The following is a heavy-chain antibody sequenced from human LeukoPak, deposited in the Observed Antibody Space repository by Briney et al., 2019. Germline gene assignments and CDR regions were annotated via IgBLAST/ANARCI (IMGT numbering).Heavy chain of an antibody. D-gene: IGHD3-22*01. CDR2: IYHSGST. CDR3: ARLNMIVVVIFDY. V-gene: IGHV4-38-2*01. CDR1: GYSISSGYY. J-gene: IGHJ4*02. Sequence: PSGTLSLTCAVSGYSISSGYYWGWIRQPPGKGLEWIGSIYHSGSTYYNPSLKSRVTISVDTSKNQFSLKLSSVTAADTAVYYCARLNMIVVVIFDYWGQGTLVTVSS.